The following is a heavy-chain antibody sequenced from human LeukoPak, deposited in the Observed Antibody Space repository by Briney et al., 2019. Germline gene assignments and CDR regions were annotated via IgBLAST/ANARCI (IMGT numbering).Heavy chain of an antibody. CDR1: GYTFTGYY. Sequence: ASVKVSCKASGYTFTGYYMHWVRQAPGQGLEWMGWINPNSGGTNYAQKFQGRVTMTRDTSISTAYMELSRLRSDDTAVYYCARDLGIVVVPAAIRNYYYYMDVWGKGTTVTVSS. J-gene: IGHJ6*03. D-gene: IGHD2-2*02. CDR2: INPNSGGT. CDR3: ARDLGIVVVPAAIRNYYYYMDV. V-gene: IGHV1-2*02.